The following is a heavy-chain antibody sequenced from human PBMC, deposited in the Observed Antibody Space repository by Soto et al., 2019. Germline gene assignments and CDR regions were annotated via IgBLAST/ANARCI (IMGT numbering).Heavy chain of an antibody. CDR3: AKDYISSGPFDY. D-gene: IGHD5-18*01. CDR1: GFTFSSYA. V-gene: IGHV3-23*01. CDR2: INNSGGGT. J-gene: IGHJ4*02. Sequence: GGSLRLSCAASGFTFSSYAMSWVRQAPGKGLEWVSTINNSGGGTYSPDSMKGRFTISRDNSKNTVYLQMNSLRAEDTAVYYYAKDYISSGPFDYLGQGTLFTVSS.